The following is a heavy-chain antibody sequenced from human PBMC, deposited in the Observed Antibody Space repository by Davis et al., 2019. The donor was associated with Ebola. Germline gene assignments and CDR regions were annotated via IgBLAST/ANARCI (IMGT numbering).Heavy chain of an antibody. D-gene: IGHD4-17*01. CDR3: ARDLGRVTVGN. Sequence: SCKVSGYTLTELSMHWVRQAPGKGLQWVAGISWNSASIDYADSVKGRFTISRDNAKASLYLQMNSLKTGDTAFYYCARDLGRVTVGNWGQGTLVTVSS. V-gene: IGHV3-9*01. J-gene: IGHJ4*02. CDR1: GYTLTELS. CDR2: ISWNSASI.